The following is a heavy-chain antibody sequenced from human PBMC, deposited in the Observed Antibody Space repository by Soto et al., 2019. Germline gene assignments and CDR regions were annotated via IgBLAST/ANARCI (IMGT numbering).Heavy chain of an antibody. CDR1: GYTFTSYY. D-gene: IGHD3-10*01. V-gene: IGHV1-46*01. CDR3: ARVRSSTAYYCGSGSYDY. CDR2: INPSGGST. J-gene: IGHJ4*02. Sequence: QVQLVQSGAEVKKPGASVKVSCKASGYTFTSYYMHWVRQAPGQGLEWMGIINPSGGSTSYAQKFQGRVTMTRDTSTSTVYMELSSLRSEDTAVYYCARVRSSTAYYCGSGSYDYWGQGTLVTVSS.